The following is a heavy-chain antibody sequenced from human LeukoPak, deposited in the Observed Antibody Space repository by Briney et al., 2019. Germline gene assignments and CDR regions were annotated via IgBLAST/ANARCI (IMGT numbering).Heavy chain of an antibody. D-gene: IGHD6-13*01. CDR2: ISSSSSYI. Sequence: NPGGSLRLSCAASGFTFSSYSMNWVRQAPGKGLEWVSSISSSSSYIYYADSVKGRFTISRDNAKNSLYLQMNNLRAEDTAVYYCARVSSSWYAVWGKGTTVTVSS. V-gene: IGHV3-21*01. CDR3: ARVSSSWYAV. J-gene: IGHJ6*04. CDR1: GFTFSSYS.